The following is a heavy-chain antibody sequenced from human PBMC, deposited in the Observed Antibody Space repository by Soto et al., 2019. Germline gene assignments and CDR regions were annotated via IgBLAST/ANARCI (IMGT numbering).Heavy chain of an antibody. Sequence: ASVNVSCKASGYTFTGYYMHWVRQAPGQGLEVMGWINPNSGDTNYAQKFQGWVTMTRDTSISTAYMELSRLRSDDTAVYYCARGLRSRGYSYGYYYYYGMDVWGQGTTVTVSS. CDR3: ARGLRSRGYSYGYYYYYGMDV. D-gene: IGHD5-18*01. V-gene: IGHV1-2*04. CDR1: GYTFTGYY. J-gene: IGHJ6*02. CDR2: INPNSGDT.